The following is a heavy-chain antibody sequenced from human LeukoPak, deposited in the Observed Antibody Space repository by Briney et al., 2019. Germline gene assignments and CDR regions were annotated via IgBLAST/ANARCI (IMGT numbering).Heavy chain of an antibody. D-gene: IGHD6-19*01. J-gene: IGHJ4*02. CDR2: LHYSGST. Sequence: KPPETLCLTCTVSGGSISSGGYYWSWIRQHPGKGLEWIGFLHYSGSTFYNPSLKSRVTISVDKSKNQFSLKLSSVTAADTAVYYCARGDSSAWCFEYWGQGTLVTVSS. V-gene: IGHV4-31*03. CDR3: ARGDSSAWCFEY. CDR1: GGSISSGGYY.